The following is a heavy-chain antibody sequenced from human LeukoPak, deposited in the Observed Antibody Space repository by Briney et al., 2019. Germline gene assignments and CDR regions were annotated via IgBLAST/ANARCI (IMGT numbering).Heavy chain of an antibody. J-gene: IGHJ4*02. V-gene: IGHV3-72*01. CDR3: ARAVVGDYFDY. CDR2: TRNKANSYTT. D-gene: IGHD4-17*01. Sequence: GGSLRLSCAASGFTFSDHYMDWVRQAPGKGLEWVGRTRNKANSYTTEYAASVNGRFTISRDDSKNSLYLQMNSLKTEDTAVYYCARAVVGDYFDYWGQGTLVTVS. CDR1: GFTFSDHY.